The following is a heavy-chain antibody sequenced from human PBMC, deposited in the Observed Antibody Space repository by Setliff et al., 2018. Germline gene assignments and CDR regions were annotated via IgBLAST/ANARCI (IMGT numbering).Heavy chain of an antibody. V-gene: IGHV3-30*02. J-gene: IGHJ3*01. D-gene: IGHD5-18*01. Sequence: PGGSLRLSCAASGFTFSSYGMHWVRQAPGKGLEWVAFIRYDGSNKYYADSVKGRFTISRDNSKNTLYLQMNSLRAEDTAVYYCARDRWKVMVNKGDDAFDLWGQGTMVTVSS. CDR2: IRYDGSNK. CDR3: ARDRWKVMVNKGDDAFDL. CDR1: GFTFSSYG.